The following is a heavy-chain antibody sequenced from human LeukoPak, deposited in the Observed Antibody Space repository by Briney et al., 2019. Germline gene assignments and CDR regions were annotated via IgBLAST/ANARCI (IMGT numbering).Heavy chain of an antibody. D-gene: IGHD2-15*01. CDR3: ARREVAAEISFGFDY. J-gene: IGHJ4*02. CDR2: IYSVGDT. V-gene: IGHV3-66*04. Sequence: PGGSLRLSCTASGFTVSSNCMSWVRQAPGKGLEWVSLIYSVGDTYYADSVKGRFTISRDNAKNSLYLQMNSLRAEDTAVYYCARREVAAEISFGFDYWGQGALVTVSS. CDR1: GFTVSSNC.